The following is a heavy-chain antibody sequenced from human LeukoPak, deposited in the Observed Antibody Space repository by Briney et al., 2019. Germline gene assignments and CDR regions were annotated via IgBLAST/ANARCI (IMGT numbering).Heavy chain of an antibody. V-gene: IGHV4-4*07. J-gene: IGHJ3*02. CDR1: GGSISSYY. D-gene: IGHD3-10*01. Sequence: PSETLSLTCTVSGGSISSYYWSWIRQPAGKGLEWIGRIYTSGTTHYNPSLKSRVTMSVDTSKNQFSLKLSSVTAADTAVYYCAREASRSAFDIWGQGTMVTVSS. CDR2: IYTSGTT. CDR3: AREASRSAFDI.